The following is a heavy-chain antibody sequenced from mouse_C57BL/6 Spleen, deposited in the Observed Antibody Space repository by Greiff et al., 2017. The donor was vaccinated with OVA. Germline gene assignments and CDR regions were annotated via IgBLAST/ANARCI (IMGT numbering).Heavy chain of an antibody. CDR1: GYSITSGYY. V-gene: IGHV3-6*01. Sequence: EVQLQQSGPGLVKPSQSLSLTCSVTGYSITSGYYWNWIRQFPGNKLEWMGYISYDGSNNYNPSLKNRISITRDTSKNQFFLKLNSVTTEDTATYYCAREGTTVPVDYWGQGTTLTVSS. J-gene: IGHJ2*01. CDR3: AREGTTVPVDY. D-gene: IGHD1-1*01. CDR2: ISYDGSN.